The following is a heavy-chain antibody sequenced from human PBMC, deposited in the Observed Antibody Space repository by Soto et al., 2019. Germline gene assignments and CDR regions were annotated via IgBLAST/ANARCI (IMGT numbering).Heavy chain of an antibody. CDR1: GGTFSSYT. J-gene: IGHJ6*02. V-gene: IGHV1-69*02. CDR2: IIPILGIA. D-gene: IGHD3-9*01. Sequence: GASVKVSCKASGGTFSSYTISWVRQAPGQGLEWMGRIIPILGIANYAQKFQGRVTITADKSTSTAYMELSSLRSEDTAVYYCAAGATESFLRYFDWLASDLYYYGMDVWGQGTTVTVSS. CDR3: AAGATESFLRYFDWLASDLYYYGMDV.